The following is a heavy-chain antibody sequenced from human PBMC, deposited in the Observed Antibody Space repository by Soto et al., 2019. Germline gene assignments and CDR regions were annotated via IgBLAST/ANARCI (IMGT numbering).Heavy chain of an antibody. V-gene: IGHV3-23*01. CDR3: AKDXXYIRGVIHNWFDP. Sequence: EVQLLESGGGLIQPGGSLRLSCAASGLTFSSYAXSXXXXXXXXGLEWVSAISGSGGSTYYADSVKGRFTISRDNSKNXXXLXXXXXXXXXXXXXXCAKDXXYIRGVIHNWFDPWGQGTLVTVSS. D-gene: IGHD3-10*02. J-gene: IGHJ5*02. CDR1: GLTFSSYA. CDR2: ISGSGGST.